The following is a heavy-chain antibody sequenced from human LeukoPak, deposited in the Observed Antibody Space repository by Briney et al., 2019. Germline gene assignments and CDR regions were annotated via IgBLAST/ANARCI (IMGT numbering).Heavy chain of an antibody. V-gene: IGHV3-74*01. CDR3: ARKSSGWNDYYFDY. CDR2: INSDGSST. J-gene: IGHJ4*02. CDR1: GFTFSNYW. D-gene: IGHD6-19*01. Sequence: PGGSLRLSCAASGFTFSNYWMHWVRQAPGKGLVWVSRINSDGSSTSYADSVRGRFTISRDDAKNTLYLQMNSLRAEDTAVYYCARKSSGWNDYYFDYWGLGTLVTVSS.